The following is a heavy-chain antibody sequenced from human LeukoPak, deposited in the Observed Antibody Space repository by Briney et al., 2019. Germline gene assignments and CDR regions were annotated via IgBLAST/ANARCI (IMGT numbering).Heavy chain of an antibody. CDR3: ARVIVVVPAAMPPDY. CDR1: GYSFTSYW. D-gene: IGHD2-2*01. CDR2: IYPGDSDT. V-gene: IGHV5-51*01. J-gene: IGHJ4*02. Sequence: GESLKISCKGSGYSFTSYWIGWVRQMPGKGLEWMGIIYPGDSDTRYSPSFQGQVTISADKSISTAYLQWSSLKASDTAMYYCARVIVVVPAAMPPDYWGQGTLVTVSS.